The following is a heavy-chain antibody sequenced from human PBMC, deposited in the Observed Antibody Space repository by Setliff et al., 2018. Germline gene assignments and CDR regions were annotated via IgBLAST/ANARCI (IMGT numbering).Heavy chain of an antibody. J-gene: IGHJ5*02. CDR1: GFSLNTTGEG. V-gene: IGHV2-5*02. Sequence: QTLTLTCTFSGFSLNTTGEGVGWIRQPPGKALEWLALVYWDGDQRYSPSLNSRLSITKDSSKSQVFLTMTNMDPVDTATYYCALRRGNEWHLVRWFDPWGPGIQVTVSS. CDR2: VYWDGDQ. CDR3: ALRRGNEWHLVRWFDP. D-gene: IGHD6-6*01.